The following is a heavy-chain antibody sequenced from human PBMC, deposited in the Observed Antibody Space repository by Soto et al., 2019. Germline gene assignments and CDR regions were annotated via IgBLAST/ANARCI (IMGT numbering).Heavy chain of an antibody. Sequence: PGGSLRLSCPASGFTFSSYAMSLVRLAPGKGLEWVSSISGSGGSTYDADSVKGRFTIARDNPKSTLYLQMNSLRAEDTAVYYCAKEPETGGYYFDYWVQGTLVNVSS. CDR1: GFTFSSYA. CDR3: AKEPETGGYYFDY. CDR2: ISGSGGST. V-gene: IGHV3-23*01. D-gene: IGHD1-1*01. J-gene: IGHJ4*02.